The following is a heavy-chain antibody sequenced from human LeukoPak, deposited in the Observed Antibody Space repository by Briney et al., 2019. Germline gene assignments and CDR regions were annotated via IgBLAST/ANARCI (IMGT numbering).Heavy chain of an antibody. D-gene: IGHD7-27*01. J-gene: IGHJ6*03. Sequence: GGSLRLSCAASGFTFSTYWMHWVRQAPGKGLVWVSRISSDGRNTIYADSVKGRFTISRDSANNTLFLQMNSLRGDDTAVYYCAREWALPGAYYMDVWGKGTTVTDSS. CDR3: AREWALPGAYYMDV. V-gene: IGHV3-74*01. CDR2: ISSDGRNT. CDR1: GFTFSTYW.